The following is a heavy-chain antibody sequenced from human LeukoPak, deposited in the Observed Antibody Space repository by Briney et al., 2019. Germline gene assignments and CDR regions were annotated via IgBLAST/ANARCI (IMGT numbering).Heavy chain of an antibody. CDR2: ISAYNGNT. CDR1: GYTFTSYG. J-gene: IGHJ6*03. D-gene: IGHD3-10*01. Sequence: ASVKVSCKASGYTFTSYGIIWVRQAPGQGLEWMGWISAYNGNTNYAQKLQGRVTMTTDTSTSTAYMELRSLRSDDTAVYYCARGGGITMVRGVIIRSYYYYMDVWGKGTTVTISS. CDR3: ARGGGITMVRGVIIRSYYYYMDV. V-gene: IGHV1-18*01.